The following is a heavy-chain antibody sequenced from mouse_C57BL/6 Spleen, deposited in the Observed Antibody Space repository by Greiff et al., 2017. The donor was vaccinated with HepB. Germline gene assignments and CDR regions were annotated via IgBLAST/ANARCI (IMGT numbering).Heavy chain of an antibody. CDR3: TRDYGSSYVGDFDY. D-gene: IGHD1-1*01. CDR2: ISSGGDYI. V-gene: IGHV5-9-1*02. Sequence: EVKVVESGEGLVKPGGSLKLSCAASGFTFSSYAMSWVRQTPEKRLEWVAYISSGGDYIYYADTVKGRFTISRDNARNTLYLQMSSLKSEDTAMYYCTRDYGSSYVGDFDYWGQGTTLTVSS. J-gene: IGHJ2*01. CDR1: GFTFSSYA.